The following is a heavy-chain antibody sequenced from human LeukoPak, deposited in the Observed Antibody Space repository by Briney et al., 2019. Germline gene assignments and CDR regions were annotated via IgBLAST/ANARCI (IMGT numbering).Heavy chain of an antibody. CDR1: GYTXSTNG. CDR2: IGAYNGNT. CDR3: ARDHQYDFDY. J-gene: IGHJ4*02. Sequence: ASVKVSCKASGYTXSTNGVSWVRQAPGQGLEWMGWIGAYNGNTNYAQKFQGRVTMTTDTSTSTAYMELRSLRSDDTAVYYCARDHQYDFDYWGQGTLVTVSS. D-gene: IGHD2-2*01. V-gene: IGHV1-18*01.